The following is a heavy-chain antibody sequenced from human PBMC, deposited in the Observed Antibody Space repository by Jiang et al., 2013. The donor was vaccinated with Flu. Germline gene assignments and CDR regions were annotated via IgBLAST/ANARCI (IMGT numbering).Heavy chain of an antibody. D-gene: IGHD4-11*01. CDR1: GGSINSGGYY. CDR2: IHFSGTT. V-gene: IGHV4-31*03. J-gene: IGHJ4*02. Sequence: GSGLVKPSQTLSLTCSVSGGSINSGGYYWSWIRQHPGKGLQWIGSIHFSGTTYYNPSLKSRVSISVDTSKNQFSLKVSSVTAADTAMYYCARDSTTGGYGDFDYWGQGTLVAVSS. CDR3: ARDSTTGGYGDFDY.